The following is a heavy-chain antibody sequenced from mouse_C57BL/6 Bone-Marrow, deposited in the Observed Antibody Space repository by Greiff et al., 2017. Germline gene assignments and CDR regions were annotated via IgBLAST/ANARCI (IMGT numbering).Heavy chain of an antibody. V-gene: IGHV1-64*01. D-gene: IGHD2-4*01. CDR1: GYTFTSYW. Sequence: QVQLQQPGAELVKPGASVKLSCKASGYTFTSYWMHWVKQRPGQGLEWIGMIHPNSGSTNYNEKFKSKATLTVDTSSSTAYMQLSSLTSEDSAVYYCARWGYDYDRGNAMDYWGQGTSDTVAS. J-gene: IGHJ4*01. CDR2: IHPNSGST. CDR3: ARWGYDYDRGNAMDY.